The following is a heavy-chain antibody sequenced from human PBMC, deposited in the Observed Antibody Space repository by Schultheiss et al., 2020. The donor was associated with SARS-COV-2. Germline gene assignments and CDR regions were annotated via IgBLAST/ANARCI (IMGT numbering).Heavy chain of an antibody. CDR2: IKSKTDGGTT. Sequence: GGSLRLSCAASGFTFSSYAMSWVRQAPGKGLEWVGRIKSKTDGGTTDYAAPVKGRFTISRDDSKNTLYLQMNSLKTEDTAVYYCTPGQGAFDIWGQGTMVTVSS. CDR1: GFTFSSYA. CDR3: TPGQGAFDI. J-gene: IGHJ3*02. V-gene: IGHV3-15*01.